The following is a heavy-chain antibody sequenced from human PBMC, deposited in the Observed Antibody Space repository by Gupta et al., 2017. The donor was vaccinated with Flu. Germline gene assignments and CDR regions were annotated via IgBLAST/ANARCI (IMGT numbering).Heavy chain of an antibody. J-gene: IGHJ4*02. CDR3: AKEGAVAVDATFSKKYYFDY. Sequence: VRQAPGKGLEWVSGISASGRSTYYADSVKGRFTVSRDNSKNTLYLQMSSLRAEDTAIYYCAKEGAVAVDATFSKKYYFDYWGQGTLVTVSS. CDR2: ISASGRST. D-gene: IGHD6-19*01. V-gene: IGHV3-23*01.